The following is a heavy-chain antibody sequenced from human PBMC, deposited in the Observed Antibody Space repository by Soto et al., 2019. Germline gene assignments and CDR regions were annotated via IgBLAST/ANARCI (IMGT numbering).Heavy chain of an antibody. CDR2: IYNRGTS. Sequence: QVQLQESGPGLVKPSQTLSLTCTVSGGSISSGDFFWGWLRQHPAQGLEWIAYIYNRGTSYYKPSLRSRVSISIDTSKNQFSLSLSSVTAADTARYYCARVGRDGGGSYGPFDYWGQGSLVTVSS. J-gene: IGHJ4*02. D-gene: IGHD3-10*01. V-gene: IGHV4-31*03. CDR1: GGSISSGDFF. CDR3: ARVGRDGGGSYGPFDY.